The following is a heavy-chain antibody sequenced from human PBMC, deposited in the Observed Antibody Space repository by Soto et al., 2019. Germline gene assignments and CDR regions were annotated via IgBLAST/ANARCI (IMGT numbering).Heavy chain of an antibody. CDR1: GFTFSSYG. J-gene: IGHJ4*02. D-gene: IGHD3-22*01. CDR2: IWYDGSNK. CDR3: ARDPWNYYDSSGYYYGY. Sequence: PACSLRLSCVSSGFTFSSYGIHWVRQATGKGLEWVAVIWYDGSNKYYADSVKGRFTISRDNSKNTLYLQMNSLRAEDTAVYYCARDPWNYYDSSGYYYGYWGQGTLVTVSS. V-gene: IGHV3-33*08.